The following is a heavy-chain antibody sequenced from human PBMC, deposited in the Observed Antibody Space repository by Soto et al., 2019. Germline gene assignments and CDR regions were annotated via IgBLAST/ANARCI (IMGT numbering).Heavy chain of an antibody. J-gene: IGHJ5*02. D-gene: IGHD2-2*02. CDR1: GGSISSSNW. CDR2: IYHSGST. V-gene: IGHV4-4*02. Sequence: LSLTCAVSGGSISSSNWWSWVRQPPGKGLEWIGEIYHSGSTNYNPSLKSRVTISVDKSKNQFSLKLSSVTAADTAVYYCASLGYCSSTSCYTDWFDPWGQGTLVTVSS. CDR3: ASLGYCSSTSCYTDWFDP.